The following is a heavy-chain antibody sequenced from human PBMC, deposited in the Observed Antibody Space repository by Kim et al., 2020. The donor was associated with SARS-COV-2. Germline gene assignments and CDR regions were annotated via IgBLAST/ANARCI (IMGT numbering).Heavy chain of an antibody. J-gene: IGHJ4*02. CDR3: ARHYYDSSGYKLFYFDY. D-gene: IGHD3-22*01. V-gene: IGHV4-39*01. Sequence: LKSRVTISVDTSKNQFSLKLSSVTAADTAVYYCARHYYDSSGYKLFYFDYWGQGTLVTVSS.